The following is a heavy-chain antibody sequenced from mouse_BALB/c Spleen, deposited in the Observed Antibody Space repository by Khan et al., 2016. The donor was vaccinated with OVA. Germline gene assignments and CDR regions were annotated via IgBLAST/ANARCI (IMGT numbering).Heavy chain of an antibody. CDR3: ARGELFDIFAY. Sequence: QVQLQQSGAEVAKPGASVKMSCKASGYTFTAYWIHWVKQRPGQGLEWIGYIYPSTSYTEYNQKFKDKATLTTDKSSSTAYMQLSSLTSEDSAVYYCARGELFDIFAYWGQGTMVTVSA. CDR2: IYPSTSYT. CDR1: GYTFTAYW. V-gene: IGHV1-7*01. D-gene: IGHD1-1*02. J-gene: IGHJ3*01.